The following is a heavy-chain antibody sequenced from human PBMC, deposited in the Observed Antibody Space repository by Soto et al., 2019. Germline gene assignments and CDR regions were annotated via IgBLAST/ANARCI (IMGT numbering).Heavy chain of an antibody. D-gene: IGHD1-26*01. CDR2: ISGSGVGT. V-gene: IGHV3-23*01. Sequence: GGSLRLSCAASGFTFSSYAMTWVRQAPGQGLEWVSAISGSGVGTHYAASVKGRFTISGDNSKNTLYLQMNSLRVEDTAVYSCAKERGSYYLGIAPFETWGQGTLVTVSS. J-gene: IGHJ5*02. CDR1: GFTFSSYA. CDR3: AKERGSYYLGIAPFET.